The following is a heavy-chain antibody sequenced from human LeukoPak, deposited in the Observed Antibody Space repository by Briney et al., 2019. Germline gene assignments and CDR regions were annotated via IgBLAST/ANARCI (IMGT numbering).Heavy chain of an antibody. CDR2: IYYSGST. D-gene: IGHD2-15*01. CDR1: GGSISSSSYY. CDR3: ARGRYGSGLRPYGYFQH. J-gene: IGHJ1*01. Sequence: SETLSLTCSVSGGSISSSSYYWGWIRQPPGKGLEWIGSIYYSGSTYYTPSLKSRITISADTSKNQFSLKLSSVTAADTAVYYCARGRYGSGLRPYGYFQHWGQGTLVTVSS. V-gene: IGHV4-39*01.